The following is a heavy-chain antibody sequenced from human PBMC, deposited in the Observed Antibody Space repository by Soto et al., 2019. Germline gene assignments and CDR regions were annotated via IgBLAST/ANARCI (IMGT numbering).Heavy chain of an antibody. D-gene: IGHD3-16*01. CDR2: ISWDDSH. CDR1: GFSLSTRGES. Sequence: KSGPTLVNPRQTLTLTCSFSGFSLSTRGESVGWIRQPPGRALEWLALISWDDSHLFTPSLKSRLNITKDTPTNQVVLTLRNVDPVDTATYYCARVSLTGPPNRFDYWGQGTLVTVSS. V-gene: IGHV2-5*02. J-gene: IGHJ4*02. CDR3: ARVSLTGPPNRFDY.